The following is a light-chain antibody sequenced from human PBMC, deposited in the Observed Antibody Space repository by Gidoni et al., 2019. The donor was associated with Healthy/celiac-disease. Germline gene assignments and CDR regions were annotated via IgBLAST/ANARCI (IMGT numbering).Light chain of an antibody. CDR1: QGISNY. CDR3: QKYNSAPLT. Sequence: IQLTHSPSSLSASVGDRVTSTCRASQGISNYLAWYQQKPGKVPKLLIYDASTLQSGVPSRFSGSGSGTDFTLTISSLQPEDVATYYCQKYNSAPLTFGAGTKVEIK. J-gene: IGKJ4*01. CDR2: DAS. V-gene: IGKV1-27*01.